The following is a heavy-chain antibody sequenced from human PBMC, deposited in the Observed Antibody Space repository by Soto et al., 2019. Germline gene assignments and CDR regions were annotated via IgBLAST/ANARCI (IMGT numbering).Heavy chain of an antibody. CDR3: ARDALVGATWYYFDY. J-gene: IGHJ4*02. V-gene: IGHV3-30-3*01. D-gene: IGHD1-26*01. Sequence: QVQPVESGGGVVQPGRSLRLSCAASGFTFSSYAMHWVRQAPGKGLEWVAVISYDGSNKYYADSVKGRFTISRDNSKNTLYLQMNSLRAEDTAVYYCARDALVGATWYYFDYWGQGTLVTVSS. CDR1: GFTFSSYA. CDR2: ISYDGSNK.